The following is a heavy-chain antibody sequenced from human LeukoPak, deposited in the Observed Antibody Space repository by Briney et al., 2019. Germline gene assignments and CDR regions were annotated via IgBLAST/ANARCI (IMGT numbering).Heavy chain of an antibody. D-gene: IGHD3-10*01. CDR3: AGITMVRGVIMRYMDV. Sequence: SETLSLTCAVYGGSFSGYYWNWIRQPPGKGLEWIGEINHSGSTNYNPSLKSRVTISVDTSKNQFSLKLSSVTAADTAVYYCAGITMVRGVIMRYMDVWGKGTTVTVSS. CDR2: INHSGST. J-gene: IGHJ6*03. CDR1: GGSFSGYY. V-gene: IGHV4-34*01.